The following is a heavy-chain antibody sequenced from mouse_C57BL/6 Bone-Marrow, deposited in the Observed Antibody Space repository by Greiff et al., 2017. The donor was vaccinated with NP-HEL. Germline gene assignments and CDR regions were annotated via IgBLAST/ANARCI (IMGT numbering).Heavy chain of an antibody. D-gene: IGHD1-1*01. CDR1: GYAFSSSW. Sequence: QVQLQQSGPELVKPGASVKISCKASGYAFSSSWMNWVKQRPGKGLEWIGRIYPGDGDTNYNGKFKGKATLTADKSSSTAYMQLSSLTSEDSAVYFCARTAPLRGFAYWGQGTLVTVSA. CDR3: ARTAPLRGFAY. V-gene: IGHV1-82*01. J-gene: IGHJ3*01. CDR2: IYPGDGDT.